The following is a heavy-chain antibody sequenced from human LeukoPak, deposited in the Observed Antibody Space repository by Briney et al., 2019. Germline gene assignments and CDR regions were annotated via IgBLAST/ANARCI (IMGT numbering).Heavy chain of an antibody. CDR2: IRTKAYGGTT. D-gene: IGHD2-2*01. CDR1: GFTFGDYA. V-gene: IGHV3-49*04. J-gene: IGHJ4*02. CDR3: TRARLVGYCTSTSCYGGSYFDY. Sequence: GGSLRLSCTASGFTFGDYAMSWVRQAPGKGLEWVGFIRTKAYGGTTEYAASVKGRFTISRDDSKSIAYLQMNSLKTEDTAVYYCTRARLVGYCTSTSCYGGSYFDYWGQGTLVTVSS.